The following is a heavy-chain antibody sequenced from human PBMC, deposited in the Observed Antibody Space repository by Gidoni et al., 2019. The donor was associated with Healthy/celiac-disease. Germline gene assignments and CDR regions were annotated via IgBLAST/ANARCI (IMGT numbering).Heavy chain of an antibody. CDR2: IKSKTDGGTT. J-gene: IGHJ4*02. D-gene: IGHD4-17*01. V-gene: IGHV3-15*07. CDR1: SNAW. CDR3: TPSTVTDNFDY. Sequence: SNAWMNWVRQAPGKGREWVGRIKSKTDGGTTDYAAPVKGRFTISRDDSKNTLYLQMNSLKTEDTAVYYCTPSTVTDNFDYWGQGTLVTVSS.